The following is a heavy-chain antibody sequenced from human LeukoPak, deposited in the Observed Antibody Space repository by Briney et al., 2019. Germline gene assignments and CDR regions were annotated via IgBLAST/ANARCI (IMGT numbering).Heavy chain of an antibody. D-gene: IGHD3-22*01. Sequence: GGSLRLSCAASGFTFSAYSMNWVRQAPGKGLEWASSISSSSSYIYYAGSLEGRFTISRDNAKNSLYLQINSLRAEDTAVYYCARGTYFDHSGYLDYWGQGTLVTVSS. CDR1: GFTFSAYS. J-gene: IGHJ4*02. CDR3: ARGTYFDHSGYLDY. CDR2: ISSSSSYI. V-gene: IGHV3-21*01.